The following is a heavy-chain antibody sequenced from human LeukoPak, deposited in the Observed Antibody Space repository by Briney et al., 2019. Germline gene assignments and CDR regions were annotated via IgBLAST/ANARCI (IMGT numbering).Heavy chain of an antibody. CDR3: ATTYDSSGYSAFDI. CDR2: IIPIFGTA. Sequence: SVKVSCKASGGTFSSYAVSWVRQAPGQGLEWMGGIIPIFGTANYAQKFQGRVTITTDESTSTAYMELNSLRSDDTAVYYCATTYDSSGYSAFDIWGQGTMVTVSS. V-gene: IGHV1-69*05. CDR1: GGTFSSYA. D-gene: IGHD3-22*01. J-gene: IGHJ3*02.